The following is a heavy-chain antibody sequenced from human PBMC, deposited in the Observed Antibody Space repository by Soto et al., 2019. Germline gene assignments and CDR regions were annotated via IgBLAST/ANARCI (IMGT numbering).Heavy chain of an antibody. V-gene: IGHV3-30*18. J-gene: IGHJ4*02. CDR3: AKGGAALGISNYFDY. CDR1: GFTFSSYG. CDR2: ISYDGSNK. D-gene: IGHD1-26*01. Sequence: QVQLVESGGGVVQPGRSLRLSCAASGFTFSSYGMHWVRQAPGKGLEWVAVISYDGSNKYYADSVKGRFTISRDNSKNTLYLQMNSLRAEDTAVYYSAKGGAALGISNYFDYWGQGTLVTVSS.